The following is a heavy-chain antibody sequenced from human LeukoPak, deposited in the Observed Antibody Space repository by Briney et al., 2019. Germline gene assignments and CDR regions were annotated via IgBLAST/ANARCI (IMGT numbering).Heavy chain of an antibody. CDR1: GGSFNGYY. Sequence: TPSETPSLTCAVYGGSFNGYYWTWIRQPPGKGLEWIGEINHSGSTDYNPSLKSRVTISVDTSKNQFSLKLNSVTAADTAVYYCARGQLRLSNWGQGSLVIVSS. D-gene: IGHD6-25*01. CDR2: INHSGST. V-gene: IGHV4-34*01. CDR3: ARGQLRLSN. J-gene: IGHJ4*02.